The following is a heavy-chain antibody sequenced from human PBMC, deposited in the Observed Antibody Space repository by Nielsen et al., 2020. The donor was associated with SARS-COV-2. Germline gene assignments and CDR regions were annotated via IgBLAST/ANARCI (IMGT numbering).Heavy chain of an antibody. CDR3: TRRVPAAKWFDP. V-gene: IGHV3-73*01. CDR1: GFTFSGSA. J-gene: IGHJ5*02. Sequence: GESLKISCAASGFTFSGSAMHWVRQASGKGLEWVGRIRSKANSYATAYAASVKGRFTTSRDDSRNTAYLQMNSLKTEDTAVYYCTRRVPAAKWFDPWGQGTLVTVSS. CDR2: IRSKANSYAT. D-gene: IGHD2-2*01.